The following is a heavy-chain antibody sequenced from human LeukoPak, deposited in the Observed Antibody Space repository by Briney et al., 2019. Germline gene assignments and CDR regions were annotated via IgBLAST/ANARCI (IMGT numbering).Heavy chain of an antibody. D-gene: IGHD3-22*01. CDR1: GGSISSYY. Sequence: PSETLSLTCTVSGGSISSYYWSWIRQPPGKGLEWIGYIYYSGSTNYNPSLKSRVTISVDTSKNQFPLKLSSVTAADTAVYYCARGAYDSSGYYVDYWGQGTLVTVSS. V-gene: IGHV4-59*01. CDR3: ARGAYDSSGYYVDY. CDR2: IYYSGST. J-gene: IGHJ4*02.